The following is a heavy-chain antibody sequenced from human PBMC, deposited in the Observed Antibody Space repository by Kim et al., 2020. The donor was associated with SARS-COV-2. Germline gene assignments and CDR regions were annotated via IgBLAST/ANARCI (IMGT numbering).Heavy chain of an antibody. CDR2: ISSSSSYT. D-gene: IGHD2-2*01. J-gene: IGHJ3*02. V-gene: IGHV3-11*06. CDR1: GFTFSDYY. CDR3: ARWDIVVVPTTWATDAFDI. Sequence: GGSLRLSCAASGFTFSDYYMSWIRQAPGKGLEWVSYISSSSSYTNYADSVKGRFTISRDNAKNSLYLQMNSLRAEDTAVYYCARWDIVVVPTTWATDAFDIWGQGTMVTVSS.